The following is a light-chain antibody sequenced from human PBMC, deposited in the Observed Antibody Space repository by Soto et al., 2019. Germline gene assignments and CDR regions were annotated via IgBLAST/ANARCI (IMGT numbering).Light chain of an antibody. CDR1: QVISSW. Sequence: DIQMTQSPSSVSASVGDTVTISCRASQVISSWLAWYQQKPGKAPNLLIYKASTLQTGVPSRFSGSGSGTDFTLTITNLQPEDFATYYCHQASSFPRSCGGGTKVDIK. J-gene: IGKJ4*01. CDR2: KAS. V-gene: IGKV1-12*01. CDR3: HQASSFPRS.